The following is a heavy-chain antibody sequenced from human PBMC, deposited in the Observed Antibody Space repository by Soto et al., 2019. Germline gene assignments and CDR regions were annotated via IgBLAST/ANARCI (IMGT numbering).Heavy chain of an antibody. V-gene: IGHV4-4*02. CDR2: IYQSGSG. CDR1: GVSISSSRW. CDR3: ASRHPYGDYAHSFDI. Sequence: QVQMQESGPGLVKPSWTLSLTCAVSGVSISSSRWWNWVRQPPGKGLEWIADIYQSGSGDYNPSLKSRVTITVDKSKQQFALRLSSVTAADTAVYYCASRHPYGDYAHSFDIWSIGMMVIVSS. D-gene: IGHD4-17*01. J-gene: IGHJ3*02.